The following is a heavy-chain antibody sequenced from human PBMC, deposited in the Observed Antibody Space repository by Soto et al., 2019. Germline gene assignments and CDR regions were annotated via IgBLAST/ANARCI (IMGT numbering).Heavy chain of an antibody. J-gene: IGHJ4*02. CDR1: GYTFTSYL. CDR2: ISAYNGDT. Sequence: ASLKLACKAAGYTFTSYLYAWGRQAPGQGLEWMGWISAYNGDTNYAQKFQDRVTLTTDTSTTTAHMELRNLGSDDTAVYYCARSGAYCTSITCLFDSFWGLGTLVTVSS. D-gene: IGHD2-8*01. CDR3: ARSGAYCTSITCLFDSF. V-gene: IGHV1-18*01.